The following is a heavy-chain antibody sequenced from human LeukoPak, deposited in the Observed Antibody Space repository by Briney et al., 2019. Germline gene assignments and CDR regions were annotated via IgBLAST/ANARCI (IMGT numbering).Heavy chain of an antibody. J-gene: IGHJ1*01. Sequence: RGSLRLSCAASGFTFISYAMSWVRPAPGRGLEWVSEISGTNDNTHYADSVKGRFTISSDRSKNTLYLQMNSQRAEDTAVYYCAPSRFSVWERYFQHWGQGTLVTVSS. V-gene: IGHV3-23*01. CDR1: GFTFISYA. CDR3: APSRFSVWERYFQH. CDR2: ISGTNDNT. D-gene: IGHD1-26*01.